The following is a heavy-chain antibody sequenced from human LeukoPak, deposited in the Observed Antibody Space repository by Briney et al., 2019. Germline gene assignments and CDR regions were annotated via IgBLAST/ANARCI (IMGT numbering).Heavy chain of an antibody. J-gene: IGHJ4*02. CDR3: ARRIKIFDY. CDR2: IYYTGST. V-gene: IGHV4-30-4*01. D-gene: IGHD2-15*01. Sequence: SETLSLTCTVSGGSISRGDYYWTWIRQPPGKGLEWIGYIYYTGSTYYNPSLKSRVTISVDTSKNQFSLKLSSVTAADTAMYYCARRIKIFDYWGQGTLVTVSS. CDR1: GGSISRGDYY.